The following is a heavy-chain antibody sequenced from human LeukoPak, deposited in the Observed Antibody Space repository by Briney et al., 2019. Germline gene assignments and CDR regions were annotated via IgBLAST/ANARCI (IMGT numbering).Heavy chain of an antibody. CDR1: GYSISSGHY. Sequence: SETLSLTCTVSGYSISSGHYWAWIRQSPEKGLECIATMFHSGSTYYNPSLKSRVTISVDTSKNQFSLKLSSVTAADTAVYYCARDIAARNNWFDPWGQGTLVTVSS. D-gene: IGHD6-6*01. CDR2: MFHSGST. J-gene: IGHJ5*02. V-gene: IGHV4-38-2*02. CDR3: ARDIAARNNWFDP.